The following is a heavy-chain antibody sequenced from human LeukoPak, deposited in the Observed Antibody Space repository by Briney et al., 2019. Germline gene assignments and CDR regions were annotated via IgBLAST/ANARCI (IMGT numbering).Heavy chain of an antibody. CDR1: GDSISSYY. Sequence: SETLSLTCTVSGDSISSYYWSWVRQPPGKGLEWIGYLYYSGSTNYNPSLKSRVTISLDTSKNQFSLKLGSVTAADTAVYYCARLGIQRSTWKIDSWGQGTLVTVSS. J-gene: IGHJ4*02. CDR3: ARLGIQRSTWKIDS. CDR2: LYYSGST. D-gene: IGHD6-13*01. V-gene: IGHV4-59*08.